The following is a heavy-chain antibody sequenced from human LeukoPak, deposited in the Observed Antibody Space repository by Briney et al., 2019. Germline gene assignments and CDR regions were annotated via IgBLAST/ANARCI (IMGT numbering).Heavy chain of an antibody. J-gene: IGHJ6*04. V-gene: IGHV3-48*04. CDR3: AELGITMIGGV. CDR2: ISSSGSTI. CDR1: GFTFSSFR. D-gene: IGHD3-10*02. Sequence: GGSLRLSCAASGFTFSSFRMNWVRQAPGKGLEWVSYISSSGSTIYYADSVKGRFTISRDNAKNSLYLQMNSLRAEDTAVYYCAELGITMIGGVWGKGTTVTISS.